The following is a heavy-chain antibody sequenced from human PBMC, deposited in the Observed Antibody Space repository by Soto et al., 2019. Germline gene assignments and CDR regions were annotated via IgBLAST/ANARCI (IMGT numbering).Heavy chain of an antibody. D-gene: IGHD6-13*01. J-gene: IGHJ4*02. CDR3: TTDVYVGIAAAGKS. Sequence: EVQLVESGGGLVKPGGSLRLSCAASGFTFSNAWMSWVRQAPGKGLEWVGRIKSKTDGGTTDYAAPVKGRFTISRDDSKNTLYLQMNSLKTEDTAVYYCTTDVYVGIAAAGKSWGQGTLVTVSS. CDR1: GFTFSNAW. V-gene: IGHV3-15*01. CDR2: IKSKTDGGTT.